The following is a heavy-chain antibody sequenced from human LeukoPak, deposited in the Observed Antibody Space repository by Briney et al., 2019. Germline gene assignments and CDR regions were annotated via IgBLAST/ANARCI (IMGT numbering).Heavy chain of an antibody. V-gene: IGHV3-74*01. CDR2: ISGDGTIT. Sequence: PGRSLRLSCAASRFTFSSYWMHWVRHAPGKGLVWVSRISGDGTITNYADSVRGRFTISRDNAKNTLYLQMNSLGAEDTAVYYCARSGSYLSWGQGTLVTVSS. CDR3: ARSGSYLS. D-gene: IGHD1-26*01. J-gene: IGHJ4*02. CDR1: RFTFSSYW.